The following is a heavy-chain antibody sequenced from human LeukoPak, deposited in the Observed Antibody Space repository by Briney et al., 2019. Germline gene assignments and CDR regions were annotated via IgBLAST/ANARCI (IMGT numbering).Heavy chain of an antibody. D-gene: IGHD3-3*01. CDR3: AREVTYYDFWSRSNFDY. CDR2: IYTSGST. Sequence: PSQTPSLTCTVSGGSISSGSYYWSWIRQPAGKGLEWIGRIYTSGSTNYNPSLKSRVTISVDTSKNQFSLKLSSVTAADTAVYYCAREVTYYDFWSRSNFDYWGQGTLVTVSS. J-gene: IGHJ4*02. V-gene: IGHV4-61*02. CDR1: GGSISSGSYY.